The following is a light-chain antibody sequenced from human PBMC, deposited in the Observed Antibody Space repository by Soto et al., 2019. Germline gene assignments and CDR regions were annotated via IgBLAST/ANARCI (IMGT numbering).Light chain of an antibody. CDR2: AAS. CDR3: QQYGTSPYT. Sequence: EIVMTQSPATLSVSPGARATLSCRASQSVGSDYLGWYQKKPAQAPRLLIYAASSRATGVPDRFSGSGSGTDFTLTISRLEPEDFAVYYCQQYGTSPYTFGQGTKVDIK. CDR1: QSVGSDY. V-gene: IGKV3-20*01. J-gene: IGKJ2*01.